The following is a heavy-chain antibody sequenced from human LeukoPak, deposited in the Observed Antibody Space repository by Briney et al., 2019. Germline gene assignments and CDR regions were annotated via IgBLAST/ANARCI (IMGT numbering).Heavy chain of an antibody. J-gene: IGHJ6*03. CDR3: ARGVGDFWSGSSYYYYMDV. CDR1: GGSFSGNN. Sequence: SETLSLTCAVYGGSFSGNNWNWIRQPPGKGLEWIGEINHSGATNYNPSLKSRVTISVDTSKNQFSLKLSSVTAADTAVYYCARGVGDFWSGSSYYYYMDVWGKGTTVTVSS. CDR2: INHSGAT. V-gene: IGHV4-34*01. D-gene: IGHD3-3*01.